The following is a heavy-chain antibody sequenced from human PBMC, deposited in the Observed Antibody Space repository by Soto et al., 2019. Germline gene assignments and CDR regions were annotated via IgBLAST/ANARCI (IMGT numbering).Heavy chain of an antibody. Sequence: QVQLVQSGAEVKKPGSSVKVSCKASGGTFSSYTISWVRQAPGQGLEWMGRIIPILGIANYAQKFQGRVMITADKSTSTAYMELSSLRSEDTAVYYCASGLWFGEFIYGMDVWGQGTTVTVSS. J-gene: IGHJ6*02. CDR3: ASGLWFGEFIYGMDV. D-gene: IGHD3-10*01. CDR2: IIPILGIA. V-gene: IGHV1-69*02. CDR1: GGTFSSYT.